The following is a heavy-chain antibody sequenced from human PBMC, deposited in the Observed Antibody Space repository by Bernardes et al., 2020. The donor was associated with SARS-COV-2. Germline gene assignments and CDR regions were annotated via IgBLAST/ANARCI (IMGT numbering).Heavy chain of an antibody. CDR3: AKRDFWSGYWYGFDY. Sequence: GGSLRLSCAASGFTFSSYAMSWVRQAPGKGLEWVSAISGSGGSTYYADSVKGRFTISRDNSKNTLYLQMNSLRAEDTAVYYCAKRDFWSGYWYGFDYWGQGTLVTVSS. V-gene: IGHV3-23*01. CDR1: GFTFSSYA. CDR2: ISGSGGST. J-gene: IGHJ4*02. D-gene: IGHD3-3*01.